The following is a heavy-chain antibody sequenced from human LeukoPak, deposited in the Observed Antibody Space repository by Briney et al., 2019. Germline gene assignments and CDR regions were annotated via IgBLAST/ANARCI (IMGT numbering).Heavy chain of an antibody. J-gene: IGHJ6*03. V-gene: IGHV4-39*07. CDR3: AKDTRYYGSGSYSDYMDV. D-gene: IGHD3-10*01. Sequence: SETLSLTCTVSGGSISTSNYYWGWIRQPPGKGLEWIGNIFYSGSTYYSPSLRSRVTISLDTSRNQFSLKLNSVTAADTAVYYCAKDTRYYGSGSYSDYMDVWGKGTTVTISS. CDR1: GGSISTSNYY. CDR2: IFYSGST.